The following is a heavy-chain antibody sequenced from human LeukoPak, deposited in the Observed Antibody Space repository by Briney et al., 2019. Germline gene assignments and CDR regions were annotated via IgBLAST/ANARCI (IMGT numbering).Heavy chain of an antibody. J-gene: IGHJ4*02. Sequence: GESLKISCKGSGYSFTSYWIGWVRQMPGNGLEWMGIIYPGDSDTRYSPSFQGQVTISADKSISTAYLQWSSLKASDTAMYHCARGVRGVSYYFDYWGQGTLVTVSS. V-gene: IGHV5-51*01. D-gene: IGHD3-10*01. CDR1: GYSFTSYW. CDR3: ARGVRGVSYYFDY. CDR2: IYPGDSDT.